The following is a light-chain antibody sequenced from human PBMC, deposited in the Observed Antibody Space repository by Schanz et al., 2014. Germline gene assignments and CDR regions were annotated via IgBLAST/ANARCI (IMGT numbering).Light chain of an antibody. CDR2: EVS. CDR3: ATWDDGLPARV. J-gene: IGLJ3*02. CDR1: SSDVGSYNL. Sequence: QSALTQPPSASGSPGQSVTISCTGPSSDVGSYNLVSWYQQHPGKAPKLMIYEVSKRPSGVPDRFSGSKSGTSASLAIIGLQSEDEADYYCATWDDGLPARVFGGGTKLTVL. V-gene: IGLV2-8*01.